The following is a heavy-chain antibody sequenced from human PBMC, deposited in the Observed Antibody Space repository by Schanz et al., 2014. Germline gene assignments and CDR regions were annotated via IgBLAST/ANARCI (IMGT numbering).Heavy chain of an antibody. CDR2: IGVDGTTT. J-gene: IGHJ4*02. Sequence: ERLVESGGGVVQPGRSLRLSCAASGFSVGNKYMNWVRQAPGKGLEWVSVIGVDGTTTYYADSVKGRFTISRDNSKNTLYLQMNSLRPEDTAVYYCVRDSFFAFDYWGQGTLXTVSS. V-gene: IGHV3-23*04. D-gene: IGHD3-3*01. CDR1: GFSVGNKY. CDR3: VRDSFFAFDY.